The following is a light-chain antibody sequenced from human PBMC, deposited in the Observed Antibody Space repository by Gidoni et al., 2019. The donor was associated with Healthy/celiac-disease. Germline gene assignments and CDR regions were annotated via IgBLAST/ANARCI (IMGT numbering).Light chain of an antibody. CDR3: QQSYSTPYT. CDR2: AAS. V-gene: IGKV1-39*01. Sequence: DIELTQSPSSLSASVGNRVTIICRASQSISSYLNWYQQKPVKAPKLLIYAASSLQSGVPSRFSGSGSGTDFTLTISSLQPEDFATYYCQQSYSTPYTFGQGTKLDIK. J-gene: IGKJ2*01. CDR1: QSISSY.